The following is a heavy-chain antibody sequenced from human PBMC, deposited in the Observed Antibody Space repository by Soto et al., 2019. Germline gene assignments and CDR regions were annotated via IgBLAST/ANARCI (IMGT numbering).Heavy chain of an antibody. V-gene: IGHV1-3*01. Sequence: ASVKVSCKASGYTFTSYAMHWVRQAPGQRLEWMGWINAGNGNTKYSQKFQGRVTIIRDTSASTAYMELSSLRSEDTAVYYCARGGRYCISTSCYLSAFDIWGQGTMVTVSS. D-gene: IGHD2-2*01. CDR1: GYTFTSYA. CDR2: INAGNGNT. CDR3: ARGGRYCISTSCYLSAFDI. J-gene: IGHJ3*02.